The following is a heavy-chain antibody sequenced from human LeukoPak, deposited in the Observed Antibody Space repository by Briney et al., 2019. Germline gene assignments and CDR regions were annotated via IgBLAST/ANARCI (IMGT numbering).Heavy chain of an antibody. D-gene: IGHD1-7*01. CDR3: ARIWGTGTRNCYHYYYMDV. Sequence: SETLSLTCTVSGGSISSYYWSWIRQPPGQGLEWIGYIYYSGSTNYNPSLKSRVTISVATSKNQFSLKRSSVTAADTAVYYCARIWGTGTRNCYHYYYMDVWGKGTTVTVSS. V-gene: IGHV4-59*08. J-gene: IGHJ6*03. CDR2: IYYSGST. CDR1: GGSISSYY.